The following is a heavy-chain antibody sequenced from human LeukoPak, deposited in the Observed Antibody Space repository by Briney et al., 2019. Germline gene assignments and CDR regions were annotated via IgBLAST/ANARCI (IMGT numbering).Heavy chain of an antibody. CDR2: IIAYNGNT. CDR3: ARVIGGYSHYFDY. V-gene: IGHV1-18*01. Sequence: GASVKVSCKASGYTFTSYGTSWVRQAPGQGLEWMGWIIAYNGNTNYAQKLQGRVTMTTYTATSIAYIELRSLRSDDTAVYYCARVIGGYSHYFDYWGQGTLVTVSS. J-gene: IGHJ4*02. CDR1: GYTFTSYG. D-gene: IGHD5-18*01.